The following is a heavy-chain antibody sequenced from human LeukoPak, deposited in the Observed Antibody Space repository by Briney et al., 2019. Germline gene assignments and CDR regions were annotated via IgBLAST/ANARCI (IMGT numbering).Heavy chain of an antibody. V-gene: IGHV1-8*01. CDR1: GYTFTSYD. J-gene: IGHJ4*02. Sequence: GASVKVSCKASGYTFTSYDINWVRQATGQGLEWVGWMNPNSGNTGYAQKFQGRVTMTRNTSISTAYMELSSLRSEDTAVYYCARGERWLQLVDYWGQGTLVTVSS. CDR3: ARGERWLQLVDY. CDR2: MNPNSGNT. D-gene: IGHD5-24*01.